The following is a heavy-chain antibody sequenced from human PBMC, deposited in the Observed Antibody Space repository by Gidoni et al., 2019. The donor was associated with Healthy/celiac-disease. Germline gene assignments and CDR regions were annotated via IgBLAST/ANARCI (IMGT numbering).Heavy chain of an antibody. CDR3: AHRGSSSWYSTFDY. J-gene: IGHJ4*02. V-gene: IGHV2-5*02. CDR2: IYWDDDK. D-gene: IGHD6-13*01. Sequence: QITLKESGPTLVKPTQTLTLTCTFSGFSLSTSGVGVGWIRQPPGKALEWLALIYWDDDKRYSPSLNSRLTITKDTSKNQVVLTMTNMDPVDTATYYCAHRGSSSWYSTFDYWGQGTLVTVSS. CDR1: GFSLSTSGVG.